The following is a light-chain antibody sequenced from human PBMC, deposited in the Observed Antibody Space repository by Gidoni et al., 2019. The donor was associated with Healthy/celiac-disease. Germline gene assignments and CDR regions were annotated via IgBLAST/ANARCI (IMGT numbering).Light chain of an antibody. J-gene: IGKJ5*01. CDR1: QSVSSSF. CDR3: PSAKGHVLLP. V-gene: IGKV3D-20*01. Sequence: EIVLTQSPATLSLSPGARATLSCAASQSVSSSFLAWYHQKPGLAPRLLISDASSRATGIPARCSASGSGTDFTLSISRLEPEDVAVYYSPSAKGHVLLPFGQGTRLEIK. CDR2: DAS.